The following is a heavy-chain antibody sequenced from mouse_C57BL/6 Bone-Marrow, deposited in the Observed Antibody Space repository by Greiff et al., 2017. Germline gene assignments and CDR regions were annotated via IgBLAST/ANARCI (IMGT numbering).Heavy chain of an antibody. V-gene: IGHV14-4*01. CDR1: GFNIKDDY. D-gene: IGHD2-14*01. CDR3: TTGGTYWYFDV. Sequence: VQLKQSGAELVRPGASVKLSCTASGFNIKDDYMHWVKQRPEQGLEWIGWIDPESGDTEYDSKFQGKATLTADTSSNKAYLQLSSLTSEDTAVYYCTTGGTYWYFDVWGTGTTVTVSS. J-gene: IGHJ1*03. CDR2: IDPESGDT.